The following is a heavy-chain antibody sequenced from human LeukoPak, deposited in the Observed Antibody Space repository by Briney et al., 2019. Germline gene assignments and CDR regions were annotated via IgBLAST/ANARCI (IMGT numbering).Heavy chain of an antibody. CDR3: VRDRGVTAAGRFEY. Sequence: GGSLRLSCTASGFTFATYSLHWVRQAPGKGVEGVAIISHDGSEKNYADSVKGRFTISRDNSKDTLYLQMDVLRADDTALYFCVRDRGVTAAGRFEYWGQGTLVTVSS. J-gene: IGHJ4*02. CDR2: ISHDGSEK. D-gene: IGHD6-13*01. CDR1: GFTFATYS. V-gene: IGHV3-30*04.